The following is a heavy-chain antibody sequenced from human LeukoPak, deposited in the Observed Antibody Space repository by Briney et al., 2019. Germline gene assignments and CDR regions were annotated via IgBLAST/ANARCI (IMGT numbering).Heavy chain of an antibody. CDR2: ISGSGGRT. V-gene: IGHV3-23*01. Sequence: GFXXXXYAMSWVRQAPGKGLEWVSAISGSGGRTYYTDSVKGRFTISRENSKNTLYLQMNSLRAEDTALYYCAKDFWSGFFFDYWGPGTLVTVSS. CDR3: AKDFWSGFFFDY. CDR1: GFXXXXYA. D-gene: IGHD3-3*01. J-gene: IGHJ4*02.